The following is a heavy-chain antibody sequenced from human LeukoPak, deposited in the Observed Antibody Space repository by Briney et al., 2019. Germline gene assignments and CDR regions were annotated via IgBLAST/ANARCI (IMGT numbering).Heavy chain of an antibody. V-gene: IGHV1-2*02. CDR3: ARAVRGVVSPSRNWFDP. Sequence: ASMKVSCTTSAYTFTAYYMHWVRQAPGQGLEWMGWINPNTGVTTYAQKFQGRVTMTRDTSITTAYMELRRLRSDDTAIYYCARAVRGVVSPSRNWFDPWGQGTLVTVSS. J-gene: IGHJ5*02. D-gene: IGHD3-10*01. CDR1: AYTFTAYY. CDR2: INPNTGVT.